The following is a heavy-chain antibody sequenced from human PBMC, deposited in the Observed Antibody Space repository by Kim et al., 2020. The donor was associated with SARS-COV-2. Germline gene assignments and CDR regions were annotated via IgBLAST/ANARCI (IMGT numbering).Heavy chain of an antibody. CDR3: ARWAAGSGSNRWFDP. V-gene: IGHV4-39*07. CDR2: VSSTGDT. D-gene: IGHD1-26*01. CDR1: GASISDSYHY. J-gene: IGHJ5*01. Sequence: SETLSLTCAVFGASISDSYHYWAWIRQPPGKGLEWLGYVSSTGDTSYNPSLRSRLTISADTSKGQFSLQVASVTAADTAVYYCARWAAGSGSNRWFDPWGQGIRVTVSS.